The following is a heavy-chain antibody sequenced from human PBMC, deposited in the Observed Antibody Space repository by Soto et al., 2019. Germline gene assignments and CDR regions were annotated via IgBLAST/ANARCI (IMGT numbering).Heavy chain of an antibody. CDR3: ARDLAKGGGSAGFDY. Sequence: QVQLVQSGAEVKKPGASVKVSCKASGYTFTGYYMPWVRQAPGQGLEWMGWINPNSGGTKYPQKFQGRVTMTRDTYITTVYMSLTGLKSDDTAVYYCARDLAKGGGSAGFDYWGQGALVAVSS. D-gene: IGHD2-15*01. V-gene: IGHV1-2*02. CDR2: INPNSGGT. CDR1: GYTFTGYY. J-gene: IGHJ4*02.